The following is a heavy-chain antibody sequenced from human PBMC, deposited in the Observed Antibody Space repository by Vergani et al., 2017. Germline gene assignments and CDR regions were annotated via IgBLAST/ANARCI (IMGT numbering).Heavy chain of an antibody. CDR1: GWSFSGHY. D-gene: IGHD5-18*01. V-gene: IGHV4-34*01. Sequence: QVQLQQWGAGLLKPSETLSLTCAVSGWSFSGHYWGWIRQSPEQGLEWIGSLYASGRTYYIPSLKSRVAISIDTSKNHFSMRLSSVTAADTAVYYCARHVRGYSYGVFDYWGQGREVTVSS. CDR2: LYASGRT. J-gene: IGHJ4*02. CDR3: ARHVRGYSYGVFDY.